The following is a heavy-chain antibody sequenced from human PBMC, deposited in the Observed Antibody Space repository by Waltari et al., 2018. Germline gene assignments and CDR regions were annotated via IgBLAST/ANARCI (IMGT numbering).Heavy chain of an antibody. CDR2: IIPIFGTA. D-gene: IGHD6-19*01. CDR3: ARADSSGSPAPFDY. J-gene: IGHJ4*02. V-gene: IGHV1-69*01. Sequence: GIIPIFGTANYAQKFQGRVTITADESTSTAYMELSSLRSEDTAVYYCARADSSGSPAPFDYWGQGTLVTVSS.